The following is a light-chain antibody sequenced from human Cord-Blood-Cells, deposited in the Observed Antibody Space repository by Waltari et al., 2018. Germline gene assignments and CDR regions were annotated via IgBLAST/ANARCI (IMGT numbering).Light chain of an antibody. CDR1: QTLTSS. V-gene: IGKV1-39*01. CDR2: SAY. Sequence: DIQMTQSPSSLSASVGDRVPITCRASQTLTSSLNWYQQKPGKAPKLLIYSAYSLQSGVPSRLSGSGSGTDFTLTSSILQPEEFATYYCQQSYSTPYTFGQGTKLEIK. CDR3: QQSYSTPYT. J-gene: IGKJ2*01.